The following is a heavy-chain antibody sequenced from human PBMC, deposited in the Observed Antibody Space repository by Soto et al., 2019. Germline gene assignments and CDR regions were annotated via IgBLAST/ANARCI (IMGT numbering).Heavy chain of an antibody. Sequence: GGSLRLSCAASGFAFTSYWLHWVRQTPEKGLVWVSRVNVDGRGTDYADSVRGRFTISRDNAMNTVYLQMNSLRVDDTAVYYCARVRGYNYGYGGFDSWGQGTLVTVSS. V-gene: IGHV3-74*01. CDR2: VNVDGRGT. D-gene: IGHD5-18*01. CDR3: ARVRGYNYGYGGFDS. J-gene: IGHJ4*02. CDR1: GFAFTSYW.